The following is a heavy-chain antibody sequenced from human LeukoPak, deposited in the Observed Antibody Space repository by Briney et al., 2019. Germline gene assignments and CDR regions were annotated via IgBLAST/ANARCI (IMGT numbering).Heavy chain of an antibody. Sequence: GGSLRLSCAASGFTFSSYAMSWVRHAPGKGLQWVSAISGSGGSTYYADSVKGRFTISRDNSKNTLYLQMNSLRAEDTAVYYCAKASRNYGDYDFSHWGQGTLVTVSS. D-gene: IGHD4-17*01. CDR3: AKASRNYGDYDFSH. V-gene: IGHV3-23*01. CDR2: ISGSGGST. CDR1: GFTFSSYA. J-gene: IGHJ4*02.